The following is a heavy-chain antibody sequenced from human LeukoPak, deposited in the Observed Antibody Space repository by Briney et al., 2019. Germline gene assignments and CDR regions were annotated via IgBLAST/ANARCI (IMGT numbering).Heavy chain of an antibody. V-gene: IGHV3-15*01. D-gene: IGHD1-1*01. Sequence: GSLRLSFAASGFTFSTTWMTWVRPAPGKGLEWVGRVKSKNDGGTTDFAAPVKGRFTISRDDSKETVYLQMNSLKTEDTAVYYCTTVSATGTPFLWGQGSLVTVS. CDR1: GFTFSTTW. J-gene: IGHJ4*02. CDR3: TTVSATGTPFL. CDR2: VKSKNDGGTT.